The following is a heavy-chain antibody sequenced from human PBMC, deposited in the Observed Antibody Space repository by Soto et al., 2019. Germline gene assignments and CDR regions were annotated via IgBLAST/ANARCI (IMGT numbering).Heavy chain of an antibody. J-gene: IGHJ3*02. V-gene: IGHV1-69*08. D-gene: IGHD6-25*01. Sequence: QVQLVQSGAEVKKPGSSVKVSCKASGGTFSSYTISWVRQAPGQGLEWMGRIIPILGIANYAQKVQGRVTITADKSTSTAYMELSSLRSEDTAVYYCARDSGVAALESFDIWGQGTMVTVSS. CDR3: ARDSGVAALESFDI. CDR1: GGTFSSYT. CDR2: IIPILGIA.